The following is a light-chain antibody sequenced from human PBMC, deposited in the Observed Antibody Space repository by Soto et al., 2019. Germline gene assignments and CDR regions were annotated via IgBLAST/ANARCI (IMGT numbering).Light chain of an antibody. Sequence: DIQMTQSPSSLSASVGDRVTITCQASQGISNYLNWYQQKPGKAPKLLIYDASNLETGVSSRFSGSGFGTHFTLTIDSLQPEDVATFYCQQYDDLPGTFGHGTKLEI. CDR2: DAS. J-gene: IGKJ2*01. V-gene: IGKV1-33*01. CDR1: QGISNY. CDR3: QQYDDLPGT.